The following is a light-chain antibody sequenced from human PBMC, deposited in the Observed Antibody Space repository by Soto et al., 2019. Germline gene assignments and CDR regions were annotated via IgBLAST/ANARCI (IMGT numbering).Light chain of an antibody. Sequence: ETVLTQSPGTLSLSPGERATLSCRASQSVGSSYLAWYQQKPGQAPRLLIYGASNRATGIPDRFSGSGSVTDFTLTISRLEPEDFAVYYCQQYGSSYAFGQGTKLEIK. CDR1: QSVGSSY. J-gene: IGKJ2*01. CDR2: GAS. CDR3: QQYGSSYA. V-gene: IGKV3-20*01.